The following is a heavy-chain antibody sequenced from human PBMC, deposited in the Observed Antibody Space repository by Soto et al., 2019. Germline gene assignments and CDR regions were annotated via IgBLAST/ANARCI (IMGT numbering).Heavy chain of an antibody. CDR3: ARGYCSGGSCYRWFDP. CDR2: INAGNGNT. CDR1: GYTFTSYA. V-gene: IGHV1-3*01. D-gene: IGHD2-15*01. Sequence: ASVKVSCKASGYTFTSYAMHCVRQAPGQRLEWMGWINAGNGNTKYSQKFQGRVTITRDTSASTAYMELSSLRSEDTAVYYCARGYCSGGSCYRWFDPWGLGTLVTVSS. J-gene: IGHJ5*02.